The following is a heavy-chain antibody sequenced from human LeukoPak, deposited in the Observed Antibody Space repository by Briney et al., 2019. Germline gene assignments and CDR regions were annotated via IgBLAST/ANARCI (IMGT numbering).Heavy chain of an antibody. V-gene: IGHV3-23*01. D-gene: IGHD1-26*01. CDR1: GFTFSSYA. J-gene: IGHJ6*02. Sequence: GGSLRLSCAASGFTFSSYAMSWVRQAPGKGLEWVSGISVSGVGTYYADSVKGRLTISRDNSKNTVYLQMNSLRAEDTALYYCAKGGSNRLYYYDMDVWGQGTTVTVSS. CDR2: ISVSGVGT. CDR3: AKGGSNRLYYYDMDV.